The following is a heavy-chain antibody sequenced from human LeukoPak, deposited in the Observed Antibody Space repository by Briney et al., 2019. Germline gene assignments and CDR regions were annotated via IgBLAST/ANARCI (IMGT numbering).Heavy chain of an antibody. CDR1: GYSFSNYW. D-gene: IGHD5-18*01. Sequence: GESLKTSCKGSGYSFSNYWIGWVRQMPGKGLEWMGIIQPGDSGTRYSPSFQGQVTMSVDESITTAYLQWNSLRASDSAIYYCARGGSYRYGSSDYWGQGTLVTVSS. CDR3: ARGGSYRYGSSDY. J-gene: IGHJ4*02. V-gene: IGHV5-51*01. CDR2: IQPGDSGT.